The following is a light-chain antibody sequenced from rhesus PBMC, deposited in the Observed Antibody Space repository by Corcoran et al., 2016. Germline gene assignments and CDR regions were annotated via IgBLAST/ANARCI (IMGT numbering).Light chain of an antibody. Sequence: DIQMTQSPSSLSVSVGDKVTITCQASKSISSWLAWYQQKPGKAPKPLIYKASRLESGVPSRFSGSGSGTDFTLTIRSLQPEAFGSYYCQQYNRLPPTFVQGAKVEVK. CDR1: KSISSW. V-gene: IGKV1-16*01. CDR3: QQYNRLPPT. J-gene: IGKJ1*01. CDR2: KAS.